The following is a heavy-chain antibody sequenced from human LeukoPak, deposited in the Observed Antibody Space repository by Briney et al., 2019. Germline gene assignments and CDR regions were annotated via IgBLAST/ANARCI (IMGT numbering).Heavy chain of an antibody. J-gene: IGHJ4*02. V-gene: IGHV3-21*01. Sequence: GGSLRLSCAASGFTLSSYMMNWVRQAPGKGLEWVSSINSGSTYTYYTESVKGRFTVSGDNAKNSLFLQMNSLRAEDTAIYYCARSLTTLTYEGYWGQGTLVTVSS. D-gene: IGHD1-1*01. CDR2: INSGSTYT. CDR3: ARSLTTLTYEGY. CDR1: GFTLSSYM.